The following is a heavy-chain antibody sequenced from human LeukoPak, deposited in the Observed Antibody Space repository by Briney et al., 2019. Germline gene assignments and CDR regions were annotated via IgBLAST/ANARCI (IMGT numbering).Heavy chain of an antibody. CDR2: IHNSGSTI. CDR1: GFTFSTYE. V-gene: IGHV3-48*03. J-gene: IGHJ3*01. Sequence: GGSLRLSCAASGFTFSTYEMNWVRQAPGKGLEWVSYIHNSGSTIYYADSVKGRFTISRDNVKNSLYLQMNSLRAEDTAVYYCASIPLIRGVTSDAFDFWGQGTMVTVSS. D-gene: IGHD3-10*01. CDR3: ASIPLIRGVTSDAFDF.